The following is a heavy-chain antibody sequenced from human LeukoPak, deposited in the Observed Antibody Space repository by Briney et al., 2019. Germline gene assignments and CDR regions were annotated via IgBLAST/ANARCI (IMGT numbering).Heavy chain of an antibody. CDR2: INHSGST. CDR3: ARRFSGVYGMDV. J-gene: IGHJ6*02. Sequence: SETLSLTCAVYGGSFSGYYWSWIRQPPGKGLEWIGEINHSGSTNYNPSLKSRVTISVDTSKNQFSLKLSSVTAADTAVYYCARRFSGVYGMDVWGQGTTVTVSS. V-gene: IGHV4-34*01. CDR1: GGSFSGYY.